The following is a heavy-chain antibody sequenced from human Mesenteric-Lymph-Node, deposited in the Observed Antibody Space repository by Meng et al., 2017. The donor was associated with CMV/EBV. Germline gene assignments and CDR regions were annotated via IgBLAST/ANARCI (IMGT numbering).Heavy chain of an antibody. D-gene: IGHD1-14*01. CDR1: GGSINSYY. J-gene: IGHJ6*02. Sequence: GSLRLSCTVSGGSINSYYWNWIRQSPGKGLEWIGNIYHSGSTDYSPSLKTRVTISIESSKIRFSLRLSSVTAADTAVYFCARQKPGLTDALDVWGQGTTVTVSS. CDR2: IYHSGST. CDR3: ARQKPGLTDALDV. V-gene: IGHV4-59*01.